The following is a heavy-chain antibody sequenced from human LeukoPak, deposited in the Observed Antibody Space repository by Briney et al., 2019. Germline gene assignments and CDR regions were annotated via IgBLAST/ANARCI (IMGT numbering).Heavy chain of an antibody. CDR3: ARDVHGDYGSGWFDP. D-gene: IGHD4-17*01. CDR2: IMPLFGTA. J-gene: IGHJ5*02. V-gene: IGHV1-69*05. CDR1: GGTFNNSA. Sequence: SVKVSCKNSGGTFNNSAISWVRQAPGQGLEWLGGIMPLFGTAGYAQKSQGRVTITKDESTRTVYLELTSLTSDDTAVYYCARDVHGDYGSGWFDPWGQGTLVSVSA.